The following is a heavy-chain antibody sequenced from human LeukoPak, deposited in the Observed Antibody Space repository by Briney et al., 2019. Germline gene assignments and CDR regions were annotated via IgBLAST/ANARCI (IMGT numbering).Heavy chain of an antibody. J-gene: IGHJ4*02. CDR1: GGPISSYY. Sequence: SETLSLTCTVSGGPISSYYWSWIRQPPGKGLEWIGYIYYSGSTNYNPSLKSRVTLSVDTSKKQFSLTLSSVTAAETAGYYCGRDRGIRFQYVDCWGGGRLVAVSS. CDR2: IYYSGST. V-gene: IGHV4-59*01. CDR3: GRDRGIRFQYVDC. D-gene: IGHD3-10*01.